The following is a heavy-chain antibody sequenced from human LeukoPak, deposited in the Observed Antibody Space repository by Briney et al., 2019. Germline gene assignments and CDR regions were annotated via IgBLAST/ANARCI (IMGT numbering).Heavy chain of an antibody. CDR2: IYSGGST. V-gene: IGHV3-53*01. Sequence: GGSLRLSCAASGFTVSSNYMSWVRQAPGKGLEWVSVIYSGGSTYYADSVKGRFTISRDNSKNTLYLQMNSLRAEDTAVYYCARYCSGGSCYSTYYYYGMDVWGQGTTVTVSS. CDR1: GFTVSSNY. CDR3: ARYCSGGSCYSTYYYYGMDV. D-gene: IGHD2-15*01. J-gene: IGHJ6*02.